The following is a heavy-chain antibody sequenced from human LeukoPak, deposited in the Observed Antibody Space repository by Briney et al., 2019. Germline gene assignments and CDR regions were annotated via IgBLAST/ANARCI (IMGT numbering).Heavy chain of an antibody. CDR3: ARSAVAVPDAFDI. Sequence: GRSLRLSCEASGFTFSSYAMHWVRQAPGKGLEWVAVISYDGSNKYYADSVKGRFTISRDNSKNTLYLQMNSLRAEDTAVYYCARSAVAVPDAFDIWGQGTMVTVSS. D-gene: IGHD6-19*01. CDR1: GFTFSSYA. CDR2: ISYDGSNK. V-gene: IGHV3-30-3*01. J-gene: IGHJ3*02.